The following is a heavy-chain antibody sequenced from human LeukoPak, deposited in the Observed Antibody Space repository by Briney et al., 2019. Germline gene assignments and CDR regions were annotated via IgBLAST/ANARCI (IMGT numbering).Heavy chain of an antibody. CDR2: IIPIFGTA. CDR1: GYTFTGYY. V-gene: IGHV1-69*05. D-gene: IGHD3-22*01. CDR3: ASLDTEWGYDSSGSTPNWFDP. Sequence: ASVKVSCKASGYTFTGYYMHWVRQAPGQGLEWMGGIIPIFGTANYAQKFQGRVTITTDESTSTAYMELSSPRSEDTAVYYCASLDTEWGYDSSGSTPNWFDPWGQGTLVTVSS. J-gene: IGHJ5*02.